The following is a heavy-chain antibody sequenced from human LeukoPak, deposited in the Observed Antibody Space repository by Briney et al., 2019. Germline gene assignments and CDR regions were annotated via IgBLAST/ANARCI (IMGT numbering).Heavy chain of an antibody. CDR2: IWYDGSNK. Sequence: GRSLRLSCEASGFSFSSYGMHWVRQAPGKGLEWVAVIWYDGSNKYYADSVKGRFTISRDNSKNTLYLRMSSLRVGDTAVYYCARAAYDSSGYLTLWGQGTLVTVSS. J-gene: IGHJ4*02. CDR1: GFSFSSYG. CDR3: ARAAYDSSGYLTL. V-gene: IGHV3-33*01. D-gene: IGHD3-22*01.